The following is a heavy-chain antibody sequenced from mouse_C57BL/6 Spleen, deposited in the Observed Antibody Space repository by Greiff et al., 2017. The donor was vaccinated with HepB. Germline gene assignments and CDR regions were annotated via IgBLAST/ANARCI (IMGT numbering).Heavy chain of an antibody. D-gene: IGHD2-3*01. CDR1: GFTFSDFY. V-gene: IGHV7-1*01. J-gene: IGHJ4*01. CDR3: ARDDDGYYVGAMDY. CDR2: SRNKANDYTT. Sequence: EVKVVESGGGLVQSGRSLRLSCATSGFTFSDFYMEWVRQAPGKGLEWIAASRNKANDYTTEYSASVKGRFIVSRDTSQSILYLQMNALRAEDTAIYYCARDDDGYYVGAMDYWGQGTSVTVSS.